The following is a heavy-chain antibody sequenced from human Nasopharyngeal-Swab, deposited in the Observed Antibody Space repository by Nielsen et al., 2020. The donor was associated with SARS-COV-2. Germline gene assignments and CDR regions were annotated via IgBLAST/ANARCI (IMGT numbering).Heavy chain of an antibody. V-gene: IGHV3-53*04. CDR3: AKEGYYDSSGYYHGGYFDY. D-gene: IGHD3-22*01. CDR2: IYSGGGT. Sequence: GESLKISCAASGFTVSSNYMSWVRQAPGKGLEWVSIIYSGGGTNYADSVKGRFTISRHNSKNTLYLEMNSLRAEDTAVYYCAKEGYYDSSGYYHGGYFDYWGQGTLVTVSS. CDR1: GFTVSSNY. J-gene: IGHJ4*02.